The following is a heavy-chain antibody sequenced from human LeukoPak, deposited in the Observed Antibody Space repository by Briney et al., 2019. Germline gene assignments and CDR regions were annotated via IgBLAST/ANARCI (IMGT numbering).Heavy chain of an antibody. CDR3: ARDGEGSYYYDSSGYVDP. CDR2: ISGSGSTI. Sequence: GGSLRLSCAASGFTFSDYYMSWIRQAPGKGLEWVSYISGSGSTIYYADSVKGRFTISRDTAKTSLYLQMNSLRAEDTAVYYCARDGEGSYYYDSSGYVDPWGQGTLVTVSS. J-gene: IGHJ5*02. CDR1: GFTFSDYY. V-gene: IGHV3-11*04. D-gene: IGHD3-22*01.